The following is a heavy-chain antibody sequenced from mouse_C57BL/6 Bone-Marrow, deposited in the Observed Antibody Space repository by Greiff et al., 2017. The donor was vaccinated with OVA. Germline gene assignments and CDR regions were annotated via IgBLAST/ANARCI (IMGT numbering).Heavy chain of an antibody. Sequence: VKLVESGPELVKPGASVKISCKASGYAFSSSWMNWVKQRPGKGLEWIGRIYPGDGDTNYNGKFKGKATLTADKSSSTAYMQLSSLTSEDSAVYFCARDDYDEGPYFDYWGQGTTLTVSS. V-gene: IGHV1-82*01. J-gene: IGHJ2*01. D-gene: IGHD2-4*01. CDR1: GYAFSSSW. CDR3: ARDDYDEGPYFDY. CDR2: IYPGDGDT.